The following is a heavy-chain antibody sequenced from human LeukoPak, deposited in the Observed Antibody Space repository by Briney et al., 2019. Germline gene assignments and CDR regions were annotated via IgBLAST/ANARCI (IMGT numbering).Heavy chain of an antibody. D-gene: IGHD3-10*01. CDR3: ARVMEYYYGSGFFDP. CDR2: IYYSGST. V-gene: IGHV4-61*05. CDR1: GGSISSSSYY. J-gene: IGHJ5*02. Sequence: PSETLSLTCTVSGGSISSSSYYWGWIRQPPGKGLEWIGYIYYSGSTNYNPSLKSRVTISVDRSKNQFSLKLSSVTAADTAVYYCARVMEYYYGSGFFDPWGQGTLVTVSS.